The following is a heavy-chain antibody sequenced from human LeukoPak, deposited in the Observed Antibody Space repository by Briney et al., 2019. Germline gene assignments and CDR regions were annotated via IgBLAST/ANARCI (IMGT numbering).Heavy chain of an antibody. V-gene: IGHV1-2*06. CDR3: ARGYCSGGSCYSVENWFDP. Sequence: GASVTVSCKAAGYTFTGYYMFWERQAPGQGLEWMGRINPNSGGTNYAQNFQGRVSMTRDTSISTAYMELSRLRSDDTAVYYCARGYCSGGSCYSVENWFDPWGQGTLVTVSS. CDR2: INPNSGGT. CDR1: GYTFTGYY. D-gene: IGHD2-15*01. J-gene: IGHJ5*02.